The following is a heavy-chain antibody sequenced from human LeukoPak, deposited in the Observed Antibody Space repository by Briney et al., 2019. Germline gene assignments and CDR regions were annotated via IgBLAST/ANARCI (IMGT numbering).Heavy chain of an antibody. CDR3: AREYRGEYYFAY. V-gene: IGHV3-66*01. J-gene: IGHJ4*02. D-gene: IGHD3-10*01. CDR2: IYSGGST. Sequence: GGSLRLSCAASGFTVSSNYMSWVRQAPGKGLEWVSVIYSGGSTYYADSVKGRFTISRDNSKNTLYLQMNSLRAEDTAVYYCAREYRGEYYFAYWGQGTLVTVSS. CDR1: GFTVSSNY.